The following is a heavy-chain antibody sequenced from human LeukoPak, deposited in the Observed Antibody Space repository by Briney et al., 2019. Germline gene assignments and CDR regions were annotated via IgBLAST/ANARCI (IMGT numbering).Heavy chain of an antibody. CDR3: ARRASAAGMDV. D-gene: IGHD6-13*01. J-gene: IGHJ6*02. Sequence: DSVKGRFTISRDNSKNTLYLQMNSLRAEDTAVYYCARRASAAGMDVWGQGTTVTVSS. V-gene: IGHV3-30*07.